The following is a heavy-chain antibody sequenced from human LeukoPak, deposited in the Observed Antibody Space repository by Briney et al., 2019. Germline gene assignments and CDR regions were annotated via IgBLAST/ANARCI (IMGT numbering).Heavy chain of an antibody. CDR3: ARDDDWNYEDY. CDR2: MKEDGSGK. J-gene: IGHJ4*02. Sequence: GGSLRLSCAASGFTFSKYWMSWVRQAPGKGLEWVANMKEDGSGKYYVDSVKGRFTISRDNAKNSLYLQMNSLRAEDTAVYYCARDDDWNYEDYWGQGTLVTVSS. V-gene: IGHV3-7*01. CDR1: GFTFSKYW. D-gene: IGHD1-7*01.